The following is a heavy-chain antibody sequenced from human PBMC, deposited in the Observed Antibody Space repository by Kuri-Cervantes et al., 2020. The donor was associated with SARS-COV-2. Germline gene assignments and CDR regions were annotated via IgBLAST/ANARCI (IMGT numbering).Heavy chain of an antibody. CDR1: GFTFSSYG. CDR2: INPSGGST. J-gene: IGHJ5*02. CDR3: ARVDSIAARPRWFDP. V-gene: IGHV1-46*01. D-gene: IGHD6-6*01. Sequence: GESLKISCAASGFTFSSYGMHWVRQAPGQGLEWMRIINPSGGSTSYAQKFQGRVTMTRDTSTSTVYMELSSLRSEDTAVYYCARVDSIAARPRWFDPWGQGTLVTVSS.